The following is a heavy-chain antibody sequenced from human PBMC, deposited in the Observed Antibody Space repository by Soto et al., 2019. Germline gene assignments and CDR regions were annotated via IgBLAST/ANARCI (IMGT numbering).Heavy chain of an antibody. V-gene: IGHV1-2*02. CDR1: GYTFTGYY. CDR3: ATNYGSGSYYNVGFSG. J-gene: IGHJ4*02. Sequence: ASVKVSCKASGYTFTGYYMHWVRQAPGQGLEWMGWINPNSGGTNYAQKFQGRVTMTRDTSISTAYMELSRLRSDDTAVYYCATNYGSGSYYNVGFSGWGQGTLVTVSS. CDR2: INPNSGGT. D-gene: IGHD3-10*01.